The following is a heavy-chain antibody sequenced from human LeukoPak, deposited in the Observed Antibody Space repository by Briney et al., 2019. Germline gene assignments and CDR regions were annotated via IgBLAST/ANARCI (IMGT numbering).Heavy chain of an antibody. CDR2: IRYDGSNK. CDR3: FSIWFGELPHETDAFDI. CDR1: GFTFSSYG. J-gene: IGHJ3*02. D-gene: IGHD3-10*01. Sequence: GGSLRLSCAESGFTFSSYGMHWVRQAPGKGLEWVAFIRYDGSNKYYADSVKGRFTISRDNSKNTLYLQMNSLRAEDTAVYYCFSIWFGELPHETDAFDIWGQGTMVTVSS. V-gene: IGHV3-30*02.